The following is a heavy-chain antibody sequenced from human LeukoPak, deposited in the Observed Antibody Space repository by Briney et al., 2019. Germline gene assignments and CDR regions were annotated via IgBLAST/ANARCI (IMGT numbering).Heavy chain of an antibody. CDR2: ISNDRANK. V-gene: IGHV3-30-3*01. CDR3: AREALGTEGADF. J-gene: IGHJ4*02. CDR1: GFIFSNYA. D-gene: IGHD6-13*01. Sequence: PGGSLRLSCAASGFIFSNYAMHWVRQAPGKGLEWLAFISNDRANKYYGDSVKGRFTISRDNSKNILYLQMNSLKTEDTALYYCAREALGTEGADFWGQGTLVTVSS.